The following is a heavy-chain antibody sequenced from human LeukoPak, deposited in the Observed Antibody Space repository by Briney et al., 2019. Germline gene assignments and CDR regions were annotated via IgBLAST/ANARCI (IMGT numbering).Heavy chain of an antibody. V-gene: IGHV3-30-3*01. CDR3: ATDRGWRTSGYYLYYFEY. Sequence: PGGSLRLSCAASGFTFSSYAMHWVRQAPGKGLEWVAVISYDGSNKYYADSVKGRFTISRDNTMNSLYLQMSSLRAEDTAVYYCATDRGWRTSGYYLYYFEYWGQGTLVTVSS. D-gene: IGHD3-3*01. CDR1: GFTFSSYA. J-gene: IGHJ4*02. CDR2: ISYDGSNK.